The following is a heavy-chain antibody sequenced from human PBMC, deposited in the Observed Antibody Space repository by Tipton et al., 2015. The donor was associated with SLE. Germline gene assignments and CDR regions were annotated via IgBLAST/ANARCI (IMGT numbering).Heavy chain of an antibody. CDR1: GYSISSGYY. V-gene: IGHV4-38-2*01. D-gene: IGHD4-17*01. J-gene: IGHJ4*02. Sequence: GLVKPSETLSLTCAVSGYSISSGYYWGWIRQPPGKGLEWIGSIYHSGSTYYNPSLKSRVTISVDTSKNQFSLKLSSVTAADTAVYYCARVGVEDYGDYPGGEGDYWGQGTLVTVSS. CDR2: IYHSGST. CDR3: ARVGVEDYGDYPGGEGDY.